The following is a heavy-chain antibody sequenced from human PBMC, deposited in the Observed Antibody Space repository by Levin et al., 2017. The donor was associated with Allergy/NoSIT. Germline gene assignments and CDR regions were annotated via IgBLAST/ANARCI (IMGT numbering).Heavy chain of an antibody. Sequence: GGFLRLSCAASGFTFSSYAMSWVRQAPGKGLEWVSAISGSGGSTYYADSVKGRFTISRDNSKNTLYLQMNSLRAEDTAVYYCAKRPYSSSWYGRAFDIWGQGTMVTVSS. CDR3: AKRPYSSSWYGRAFDI. J-gene: IGHJ3*02. CDR2: ISGSGGST. CDR1: GFTFSSYA. D-gene: IGHD6-13*01. V-gene: IGHV3-23*01.